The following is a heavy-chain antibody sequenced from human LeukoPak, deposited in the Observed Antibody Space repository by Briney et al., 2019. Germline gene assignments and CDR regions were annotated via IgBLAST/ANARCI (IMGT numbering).Heavy chain of an antibody. CDR3: ARGMADYFDY. D-gene: IGHD5-24*01. CDR1: GFTFSSYA. Sequence: GGSLRLSCAASGFTFSSYAMSWVRQAPGKGLEWVSAISGSGGSTYYADSVKGRFTISRDNAKNSLYLQMNSLRAEDTAVYYCARGMADYFDYWGQGTLVTVSS. CDR2: ISGSGGST. J-gene: IGHJ4*02. V-gene: IGHV3-23*01.